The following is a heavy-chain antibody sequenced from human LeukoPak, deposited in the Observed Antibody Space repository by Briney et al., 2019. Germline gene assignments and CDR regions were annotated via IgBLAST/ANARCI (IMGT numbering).Heavy chain of an antibody. V-gene: IGHV4-34*01. Sequence: SETLSLTCAVYGGSFSGYYWSWIRQPPGKGLEWIGEINHSGSTNYNPSLKSRVTISVDTSKNQFSLKLSSVTAADTAVYYCARGYYYDSSGYYYWYNWFDPWGQGTLVTVSS. D-gene: IGHD3-22*01. J-gene: IGHJ5*02. CDR2: INHSGST. CDR3: ARGYYYDSSGYYYWYNWFDP. CDR1: GGSFSGYY.